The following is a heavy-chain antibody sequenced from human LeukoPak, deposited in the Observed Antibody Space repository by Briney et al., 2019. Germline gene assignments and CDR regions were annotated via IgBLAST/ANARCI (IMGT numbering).Heavy chain of an antibody. J-gene: IGHJ6*03. D-gene: IGHD6-13*01. Sequence: ASVKVSCKASGYTFTGYYMHWVRQAPGQGLEWMGWINPNSGGTNYAQKFQGRVTMTRDTSISTAYMELSRLRSEDTAVYYCARGERLYSSSWYPGYYYYYMDVWGKGTTVTISS. CDR3: ARGERLYSSSWYPGYYYYYMDV. CDR2: INPNSGGT. V-gene: IGHV1-2*02. CDR1: GYTFTGYY.